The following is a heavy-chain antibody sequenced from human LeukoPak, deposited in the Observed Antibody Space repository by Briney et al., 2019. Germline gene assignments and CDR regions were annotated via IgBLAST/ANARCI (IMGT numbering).Heavy chain of an antibody. Sequence: ASVKVSCKASVYNFTSYGISWVRQAPGQGLDWMGWISAYNGNTNYAQKLQGRVTMTTDTSTSTAYMELRSLRSDDTAVYYCARGPRGITMIVVAPMNWFDPWGQGTLLTVSS. D-gene: IGHD3-22*01. CDR3: ARGPRGITMIVVAPMNWFDP. CDR1: VYNFTSYG. V-gene: IGHV1-18*01. J-gene: IGHJ5*02. CDR2: ISAYNGNT.